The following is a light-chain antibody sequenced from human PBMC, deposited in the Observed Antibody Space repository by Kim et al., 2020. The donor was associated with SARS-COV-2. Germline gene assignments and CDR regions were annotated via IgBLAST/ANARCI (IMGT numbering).Light chain of an antibody. CDR3: SSYTTRSTVV. CDR2: DVS. J-gene: IGLJ3*02. CDR1: YNY. V-gene: IGLV2-14*03. Sequence: YNYVSWYQQHPGKVPKLMIYDVSKRPSGVSNRFSGSKSGGTASLTISGLQAEDEADYYCSSYTTRSTVVFGAGTQLTVL.